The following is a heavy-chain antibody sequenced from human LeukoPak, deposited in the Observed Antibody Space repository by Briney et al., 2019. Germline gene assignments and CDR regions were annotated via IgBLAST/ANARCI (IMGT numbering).Heavy chain of an antibody. V-gene: IGHV1-69*05. CDR3: ASTNFYSSSSTAFDY. CDR2: IIPIFGTA. Sequence: ASVEVSCKASGGTFSSYAISWVRQAPGQGLEWMGGIIPIFGTANYAQKFQGRVTITTDESTSTAYMELSSLRSEDTAVYYCASTNFYSSSSTAFDYWGQGTLVTVSS. CDR1: GGTFSSYA. D-gene: IGHD6-6*01. J-gene: IGHJ4*02.